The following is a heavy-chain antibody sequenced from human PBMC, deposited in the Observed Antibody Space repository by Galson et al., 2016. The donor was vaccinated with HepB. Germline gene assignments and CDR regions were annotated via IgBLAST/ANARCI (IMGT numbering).Heavy chain of an antibody. Sequence: SVKVSCKASGGTFSSYAFSWVRQAPGQGLEWMGGITPIFGAAIYAQKFQGRVTVTADKSTSTVYMELSSLRSEDTAVYYCAREGDFGSRHGFDYWGQGTLVTFSS. D-gene: IGHD3-10*01. CDR1: GGTFSSYA. J-gene: IGHJ4*02. CDR3: AREGDFGSRHGFDY. CDR2: ITPIFGAA. V-gene: IGHV1-69*06.